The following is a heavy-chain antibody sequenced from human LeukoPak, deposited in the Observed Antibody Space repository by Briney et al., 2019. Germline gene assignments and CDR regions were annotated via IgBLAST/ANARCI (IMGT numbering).Heavy chain of an antibody. Sequence: GGSLRLSCAASGFTFSSYWMSWVRQAPGKGLEWVANIKQDGSEKYYADSVKGRFTISRDNSKNTLYLQMNSLRAEDTAVYYCARDYPRPSPLFYYYYYYGMDVWGQGTTVTVSS. D-gene: IGHD2-21*01. CDR3: ARDYPRPSPLFYYYYYYGMDV. CDR1: GFTFSSYW. V-gene: IGHV3-7*01. J-gene: IGHJ6*02. CDR2: IKQDGSEK.